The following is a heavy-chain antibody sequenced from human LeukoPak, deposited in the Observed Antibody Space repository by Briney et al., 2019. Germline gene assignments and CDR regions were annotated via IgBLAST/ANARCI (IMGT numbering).Heavy chain of an antibody. CDR2: ISSSSSYI. CDR1: GFTFSTYS. D-gene: IGHD1-26*01. CDR3: AREKRSGSYSQ. Sequence: PGGSLRLSCAASGFTFSTYSINWVRQAPGKGLEWVSSISSSSSYIYYADSVKGRFTISRDNAKNSLYLQMNSLRAEDTAVYYCAREKRSGSYSQWGQGTLVTVSS. J-gene: IGHJ4*02. V-gene: IGHV3-21*01.